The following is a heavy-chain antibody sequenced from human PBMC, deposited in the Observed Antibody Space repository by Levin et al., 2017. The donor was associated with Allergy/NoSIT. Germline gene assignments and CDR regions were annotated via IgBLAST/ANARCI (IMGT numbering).Heavy chain of an antibody. Sequence: SLKISCAASGFTFDNYAMHWVRQAPGKGLEWVSGISWNSGNIGYADSVKGRFTISRDNAKNFLYLQMNSLRVEDTALYYCAKGRETAINNWFDPWGQGTLVTVSS. D-gene: IGHD2-21*02. J-gene: IGHJ5*02. CDR1: GFTFDNYA. CDR2: ISWNSGNI. V-gene: IGHV3-9*01. CDR3: AKGRETAINNWFDP.